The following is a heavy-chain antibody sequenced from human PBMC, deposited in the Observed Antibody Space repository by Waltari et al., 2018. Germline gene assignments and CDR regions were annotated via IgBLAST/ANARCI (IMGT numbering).Heavy chain of an antibody. Sequence: EVQLVESGGGWVQPGGSMRLAWAASGFTFSNFWMSWARQASGKGLEWVANINQDGSGEYYVDSVKGRFTISRDNARNSLYLQMNSLRAEDTAVYYCQRGDYWGQGTLVTVSS. J-gene: IGHJ4*02. CDR1: GFTFSNFW. V-gene: IGHV3-7*04. CDR2: INQDGSGE. CDR3: QRGDY.